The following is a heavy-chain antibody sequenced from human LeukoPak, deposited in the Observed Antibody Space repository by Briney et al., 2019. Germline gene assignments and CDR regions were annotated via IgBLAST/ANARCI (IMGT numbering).Heavy chain of an antibody. CDR2: ISDSGGST. D-gene: IGHD3-10*01. V-gene: IGHV3-23*01. Sequence: GGSLRLSCAVSGITLSNYGMSWVRQAPGKGLEWVAGISDSGGSTNYTDSVKGRFTISRDNPKNTLYLQMNSLRVEDTAVYFCAKRGVVIRVVLVGFHKEAYYFDSWGQGALVTVSS. CDR3: AKRGVVIRVVLVGFHKEAYYFDS. J-gene: IGHJ4*02. CDR1: GITLSNYG.